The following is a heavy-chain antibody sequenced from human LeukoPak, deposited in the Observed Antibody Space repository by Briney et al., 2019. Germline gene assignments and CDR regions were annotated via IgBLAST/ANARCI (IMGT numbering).Heavy chain of an antibody. CDR1: GFTFNSYG. Sequence: GRSLRLSCAVSGFTFNSYGIHWVRQAPGKGLEWVAVISYDGSKKYYADSVKGRFTISRDNSKNTVNLQMNSLRAEDTAVYYCAKDYEAYCGGDCYSFFDYWGQGTLVTVSS. CDR2: ISYDGSKK. D-gene: IGHD2-21*02. CDR3: AKDYEAYCGGDCYSFFDY. V-gene: IGHV3-30*18. J-gene: IGHJ4*02.